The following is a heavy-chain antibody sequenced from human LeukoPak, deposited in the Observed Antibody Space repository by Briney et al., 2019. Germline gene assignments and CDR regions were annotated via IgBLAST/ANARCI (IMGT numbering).Heavy chain of an antibody. D-gene: IGHD1-26*01. V-gene: IGHV3-11*01. CDR1: GFTFSDYY. Sequence: GGSLRLSCAASGFTFSDYYMSWLRQAPGKGLEWVSYISSSGSTIYYADSVKGRFTISRDNAKNSLYLQMNSLRAEDTAVYYCARDKYYARASYGMDVWGQGTTVTVSS. J-gene: IGHJ6*02. CDR2: ISSSGSTI. CDR3: ARDKYYARASYGMDV.